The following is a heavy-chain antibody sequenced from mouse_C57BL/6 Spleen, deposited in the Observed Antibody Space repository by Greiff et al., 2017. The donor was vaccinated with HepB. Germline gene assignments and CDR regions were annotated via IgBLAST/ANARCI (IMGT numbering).Heavy chain of an antibody. D-gene: IGHD1-1*01. CDR2: IDPSDSYT. CDR1: GYTFTSYW. CDR3: ARKRGLLRFFDD. V-gene: IGHV1-69*01. Sequence: QVQLQQPGAELVMPGASVKLSCKASGYTFTSYWMHWVKQRPGQGLEWIGEIDPSDSYTNYNQKFKGKSTLTVDKSSSTAYMQLSSLTSEDSAVYYCARKRGLLRFFDDWGQGTTVTVSS. J-gene: IGHJ2*01.